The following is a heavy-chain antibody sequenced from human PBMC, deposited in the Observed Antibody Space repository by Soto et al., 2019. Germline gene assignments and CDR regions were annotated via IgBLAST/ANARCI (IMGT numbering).Heavy chain of an antibody. Sequence: GASVKVSCKASGYTFTSYGISWVRQAPGQGLEWMGWINAGNGNTKYSQKFQGRVTITRDTSASTAYMELSSLRSEDTAVYYCARDGYCSGGSCFAPYGYYYYYGMDVRGQRTTVTVSS. V-gene: IGHV1-3*01. CDR2: INAGNGNT. CDR1: GYTFTSYG. J-gene: IGHJ6*02. CDR3: ARDGYCSGGSCFAPYGYYYYYGMDV. D-gene: IGHD2-15*01.